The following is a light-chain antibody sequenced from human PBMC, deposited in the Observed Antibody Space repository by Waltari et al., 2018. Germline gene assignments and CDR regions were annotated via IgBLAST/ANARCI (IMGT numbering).Light chain of an antibody. CDR1: SSHIGSNY. Sequence: QSVLTQPPSASGTPGQRVPISCSGSSSHIGSNYVYWYQQLPGTAPKLLIYRNNQRPSGVSDRFSGSKSGTSASLAISGLRSEDEADYYCAAWDDSLSGQVFGGGTKLTVL. V-gene: IGLV1-47*01. CDR3: AAWDDSLSGQV. J-gene: IGLJ2*01. CDR2: RNN.